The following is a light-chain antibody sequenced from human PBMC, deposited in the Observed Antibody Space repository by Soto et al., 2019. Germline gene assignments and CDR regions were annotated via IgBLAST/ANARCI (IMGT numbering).Light chain of an antibody. V-gene: IGLV1-40*01. J-gene: IGLJ1*01. Sequence: QSVLTQPPSVSGAPGQRVTISCTGSSSNIGAGYDVQWYQQLPGTAPKLHIYGNSNRPSGVPDRFSGSKSGTSASLAITGLQAEDEADYYCQSYDSSLSGYVFGTGTKLTVL. CDR1: SSNIGAGYD. CDR3: QSYDSSLSGYV. CDR2: GNS.